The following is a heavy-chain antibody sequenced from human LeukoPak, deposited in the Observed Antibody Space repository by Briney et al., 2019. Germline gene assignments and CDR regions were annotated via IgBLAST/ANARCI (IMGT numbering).Heavy chain of an antibody. D-gene: IGHD3-10*01. V-gene: IGHV3-23*01. CDR1: GFTFSSYA. Sequence: PGGSLRLSCAASGFTFSSYAMSWVRQAPGKGLEWVSAISGSGGSTYYADSVKGRFTISRDNAKNSLYLQMNSLRAEETAVYYCARDVTLDYYGSGSLDYWGPGTLVTVSS. CDR2: ISGSGGST. J-gene: IGHJ4*02. CDR3: ARDVTLDYYGSGSLDY.